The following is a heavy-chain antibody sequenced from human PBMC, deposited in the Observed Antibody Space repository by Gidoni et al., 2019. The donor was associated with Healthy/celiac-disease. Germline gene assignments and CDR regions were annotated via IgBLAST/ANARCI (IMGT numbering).Heavy chain of an antibody. CDR2: ISWNSGSI. J-gene: IGHJ6*02. Sequence: EVQLVESGGGLVQPGRSLRLSCAASGFTFDDYAMHWVRQAPGKGLEWVSGISWNSGSIGYADSVKGRFTISRDNAKNSLYLQMNSLRAEDTALYYCAKARSTVTTAVDVWGQGTTVTVSS. V-gene: IGHV3-9*01. D-gene: IGHD4-17*01. CDR3: AKARSTVTTAVDV. CDR1: GFTFDDYA.